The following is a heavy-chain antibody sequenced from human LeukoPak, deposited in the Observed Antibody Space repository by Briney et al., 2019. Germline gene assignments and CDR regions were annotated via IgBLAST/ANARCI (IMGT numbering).Heavy chain of an antibody. V-gene: IGHV7-4-1*02. CDR3: ARSATDYDFWSGYSVYFDY. D-gene: IGHD3-3*01. CDR2: INTNTGNP. J-gene: IGHJ4*02. Sequence: ASVKVSCKASGYTFTSYAMNWVRQAPGQGLEWMGWINTNTGNPTYAQGFTGRFVFSLDTSVSTAYLQISSLKAGDTAVYYCARSATDYDFWSGYSVYFDYWGQGTLVTVSS. CDR1: GYTFTSYA.